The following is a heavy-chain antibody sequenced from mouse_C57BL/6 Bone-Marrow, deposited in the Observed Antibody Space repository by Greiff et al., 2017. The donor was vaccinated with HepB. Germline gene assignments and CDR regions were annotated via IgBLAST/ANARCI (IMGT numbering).Heavy chain of an antibody. D-gene: IGHD1-1*01. CDR3: ARGLTVVATDY. J-gene: IGHJ2*01. CDR2: INPYNGGT. V-gene: IGHV1-19*01. CDR1: GYTFTDYY. Sequence: EVKVVESGPVLVKPGASVKMSCKASGYTFTDYYMNWVKQSHGKSLEWIGVINPYNGGTSYNQKFKGKATLTVDKSSSTAYMELNSLTSEDSAVYYCARGLTVVATDYWGQGTTLTVSS.